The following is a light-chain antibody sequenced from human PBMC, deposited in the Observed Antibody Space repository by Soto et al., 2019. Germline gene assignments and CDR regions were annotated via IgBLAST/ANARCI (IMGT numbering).Light chain of an antibody. J-gene: IGKJ3*01. Sequence: EIVLTQSPGTLSLSPGERATLSCRASQSVTSNYLAWYQQKPGQAPSLLIYGASRRATGIPDRFSGSGSGTDFTLSICRLDPEPFAVYYCQQYGSTLFTFAPGTTVDIK. V-gene: IGKV3-20*01. CDR2: GAS. CDR3: QQYGSTLFT. CDR1: QSVTSNY.